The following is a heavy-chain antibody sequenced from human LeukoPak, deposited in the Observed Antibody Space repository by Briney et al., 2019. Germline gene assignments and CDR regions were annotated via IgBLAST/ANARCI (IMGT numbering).Heavy chain of an antibody. Sequence: LETLSLTCTVSGGSISSYYWSWIRQPAGKGLEWIGRIYTSGSINYNPSLKSRVTMSVDTSKNQISLKLSSVTAADTAVYYCARGCSGGSCGYLWGRGTLVTVSS. J-gene: IGHJ2*01. V-gene: IGHV4-4*07. CDR1: GGSISSYY. CDR3: ARGCSGGSCGYL. CDR2: IYTSGSI. D-gene: IGHD2-15*01.